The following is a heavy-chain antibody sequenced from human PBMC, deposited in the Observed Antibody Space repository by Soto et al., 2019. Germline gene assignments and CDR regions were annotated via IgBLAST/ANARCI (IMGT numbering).Heavy chain of an antibody. CDR1: GGSISSGDYY. Sequence: QVQLQESGPGLVKPSQTLSLTCTVSGGSISSGDYYWSWIRQPPGKGLEWIGYIYYSGSTYYNPSLKSRVTIAVDTSKIQFSLKLSSVTAADTAVYYCAGDDILTGYPHAFDIWGQGTMVTVSS. CDR2: IYYSGST. D-gene: IGHD3-9*01. CDR3: AGDDILTGYPHAFDI. J-gene: IGHJ3*02. V-gene: IGHV4-30-4*01.